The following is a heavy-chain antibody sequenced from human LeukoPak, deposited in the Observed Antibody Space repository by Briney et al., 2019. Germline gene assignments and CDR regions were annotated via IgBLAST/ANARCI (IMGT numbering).Heavy chain of an antibody. D-gene: IGHD5-24*01. CDR1: GASISSYY. CDR2: IYPSGNT. V-gene: IGHV4-4*07. J-gene: IGHJ5*02. Sequence: SETLSLTCTVSGASISSYYWSWIRQPARKGLEWIGRIYPSGNTNYNPSLKSRVTMSVDTSKNQFSLRLTSPTAADTAVYYCSRVHGREGWFDPWGQGTLVTVSS. CDR3: SRVHGREGWFDP.